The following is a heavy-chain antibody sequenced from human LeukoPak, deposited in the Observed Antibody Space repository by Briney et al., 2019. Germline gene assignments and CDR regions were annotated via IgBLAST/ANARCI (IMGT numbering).Heavy chain of an antibody. V-gene: IGHV4-4*07. CDR3: ERDPGY. CDR2: IYTSGST. J-gene: IGHJ4*02. Sequence: SEILSHTCTVSGGSISSYYWRWIRQPARKGLEWIGRIYTSGSTTYNPYLKSRMTMSAATSKTQFSLKLSSVTAAATDVYYCERDPGYWGEETLVSVFS. CDR1: GGSISSYY.